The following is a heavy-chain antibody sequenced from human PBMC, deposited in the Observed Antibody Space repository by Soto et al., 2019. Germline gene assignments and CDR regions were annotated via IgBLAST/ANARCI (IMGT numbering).Heavy chain of an antibody. J-gene: IGHJ4*02. Sequence: QVQLVQSGAEVKKPGSSVKVSCKASGGTFSSYAISWVRQAPGQGLEWMGGIIPIFGTANYAQKFQGRVTITADESTSTAYRELSSLRSEDTAVYYCASLSGVYAIPRTYFFDYWGQGTLVTVSS. CDR2: IIPIFGTA. D-gene: IGHD2-8*01. CDR3: ASLSGVYAIPRTYFFDY. V-gene: IGHV1-69*01. CDR1: GGTFSSYA.